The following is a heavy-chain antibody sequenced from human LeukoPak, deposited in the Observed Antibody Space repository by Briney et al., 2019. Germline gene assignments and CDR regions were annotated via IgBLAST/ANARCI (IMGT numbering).Heavy chain of an antibody. J-gene: IGHJ5*02. CDR2: IYTSGST. CDR3: ARHFKGSSTSNLNWFDP. V-gene: IGHV4-61*02. Sequence: SQTLSLTCTVSGGSISSGSYYWSWIRQPAGKGLEWIGRIYTSGSTNYNPSLKSRVTISVDTSKNQFSLKLSSVTAADTTVYYCARHFKGSSTSNLNWFDPWGQGTLVTVSS. CDR1: GGSISSGSYY. D-gene: IGHD2-2*01.